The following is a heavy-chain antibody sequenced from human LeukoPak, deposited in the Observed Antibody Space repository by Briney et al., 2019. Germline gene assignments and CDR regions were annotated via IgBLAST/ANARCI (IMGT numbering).Heavy chain of an antibody. D-gene: IGHD4-17*01. CDR1: GYTFTGYY. CDR3: ARPNGDYYNWFDP. Sequence: ASVMVSCKASGYTFTGYYIHWVRQAPGQGLEWMGWINPNSGDTNYAQKFQDRVTLTRDTSISTVYMELTNLRSDGTAVYYCARPNGDYYNWFDPWGQGTLVTVSS. CDR2: INPNSGDT. V-gene: IGHV1-2*02. J-gene: IGHJ5*02.